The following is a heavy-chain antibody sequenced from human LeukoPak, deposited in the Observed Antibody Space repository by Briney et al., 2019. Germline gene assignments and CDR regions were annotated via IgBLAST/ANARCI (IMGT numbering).Heavy chain of an antibody. CDR3: ARPSTWATVTRYWYFDL. V-gene: IGHV4-38-2*01. CDR1: GYSISSGYY. CDR2: VYHSGST. Sequence: SETLSLTCAVSGYSISSGYYWGWIRQPPGKGLEWIGSVYHSGSTYYNPSLKSRVTISVDTSKNQFSLKLSSVTAADTAAYYCARPSTWATVTRYWYFDLWGRGTLVTVSS. J-gene: IGHJ2*01. D-gene: IGHD4-17*01.